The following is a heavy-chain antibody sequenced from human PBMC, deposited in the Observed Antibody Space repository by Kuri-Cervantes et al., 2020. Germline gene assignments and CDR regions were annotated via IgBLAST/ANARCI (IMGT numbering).Heavy chain of an antibody. J-gene: IGHJ3*02. CDR3: ARSLDGSGSYYSADAFDI. V-gene: IGHV1-69*13. Sequence: SVKVSCKASGGTFSSYAISWVRQAPGQGLEWMGGIIPIFGTANYAQKFQGRVTITADESTSTAYMELSSLRSEDTAVYYCARSLDGSGSYYSADAFDIWGQGTMVTVSS. CDR2: IIPIFGTA. D-gene: IGHD3-10*01. CDR1: GGTFSSYA.